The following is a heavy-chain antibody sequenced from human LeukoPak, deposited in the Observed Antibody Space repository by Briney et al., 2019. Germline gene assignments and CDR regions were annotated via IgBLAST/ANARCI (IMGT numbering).Heavy chain of an antibody. CDR3: ARDPVPHSYYYDSSGYYFDY. Sequence: GGSLRLSCAASGFTFSSYGMHWVRQAPGKGLEWVAVIWYDGSNKYYADSVKGRFTISRDNSKNTLYPQMNSLRAEDTAVYYCARDPVPHSYYYDSSGYYFDYWGQGTLVTVSS. V-gene: IGHV3-33*01. D-gene: IGHD3-22*01. CDR1: GFTFSSYG. CDR2: IWYDGSNK. J-gene: IGHJ4*02.